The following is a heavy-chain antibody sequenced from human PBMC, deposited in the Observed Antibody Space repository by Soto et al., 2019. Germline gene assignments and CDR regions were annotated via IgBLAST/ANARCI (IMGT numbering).Heavy chain of an antibody. J-gene: IGHJ5*02. V-gene: IGHV3-66*01. CDR2: IYSGGNT. CDR1: GFTVSSNY. CDR3: ARDFIDQPGWFDP. D-gene: IGHD3-16*02. Sequence: GGSLRLSCAASGFTVSSNYMSWVRQAPGKGLEWVSVIYSGGNTYYADSVKGRFTISRDNSKNTLFLQMNSLRAEDTAVYYCARDFIDQPGWFDPWGQGTLVTVSS.